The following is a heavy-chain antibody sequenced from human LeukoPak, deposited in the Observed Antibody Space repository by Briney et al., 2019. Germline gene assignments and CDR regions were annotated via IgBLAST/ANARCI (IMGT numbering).Heavy chain of an antibody. V-gene: IGHV4-34*01. CDR3: ARRVRGYDYVWGSYRQPYYYYYYMDV. CDR2: INHSGST. D-gene: IGHD3-16*02. J-gene: IGHJ6*03. CDR1: GGSFSGYY. Sequence: PSETLSLTCAVYGGSFSGYYWSWIRQPPGKGLEWIGEINHSGSTNYNPSLKSRVTISVDTSKNQFSLKLSSVTAADPAVYYCARRVRGYDYVWGSYRQPYYYYYYMDVGGKGTTVTISS.